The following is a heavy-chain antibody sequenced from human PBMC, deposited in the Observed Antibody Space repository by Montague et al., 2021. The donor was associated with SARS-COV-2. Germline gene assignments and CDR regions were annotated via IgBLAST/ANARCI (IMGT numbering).Heavy chain of an antibody. J-gene: IGHJ3*01. Sequence: SETLSLTCAVYGGSFSVYYWSWLRQSTRSGLEWIAVINHSGTANYNPSLKSRDSISVDTSKNQFTLKLTSVTAADTAMYYCAKEREVVRAARTLVAFDLWGQGTMVTVSS. CDR1: GGSFSVYY. V-gene: IGHV4-34*01. CDR2: INHSGTA. CDR3: AKEREVVRAARTLVAFDL. D-gene: IGHD2-2*01.